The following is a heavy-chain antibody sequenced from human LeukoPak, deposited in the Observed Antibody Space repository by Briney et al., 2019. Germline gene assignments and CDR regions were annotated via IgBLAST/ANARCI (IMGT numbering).Heavy chain of an antibody. V-gene: IGHV1-8*01. D-gene: IGHD3-3*01. CDR3: ARDLPDYDFWSGYRYYYGMDV. CDR2: MNPNSGNT. Sequence: ASVKVSCKASGYTFTSYDINWVRQATGQGLEWMGWMNPNSGNTGYAQKFQGRVTMTRNTSISTAYMELSSLRSEDTAVYYCARDLPDYDFWSGYRYYYGMDVWGQGTTVTVSS. CDR1: GYTFTSYD. J-gene: IGHJ6*02.